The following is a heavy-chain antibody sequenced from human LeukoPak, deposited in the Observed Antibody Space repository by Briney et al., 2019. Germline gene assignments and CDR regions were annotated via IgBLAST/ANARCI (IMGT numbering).Heavy chain of an antibody. CDR3: TSWGDTTAEYFQR. Sequence: TGGSLRLSFVVSGFTFNRCWRNGVGQAPGKGREWVAHINPDGRDTYYVDSVKGRFTISRDNAQNSMYLQMNSLRVEDTAVYYCTSWGDTTAEYFQRWGQGTLVTVSS. CDR1: GFTFNRCW. V-gene: IGHV3-7*01. D-gene: IGHD2-21*02. CDR2: INPDGRDT. J-gene: IGHJ1*01.